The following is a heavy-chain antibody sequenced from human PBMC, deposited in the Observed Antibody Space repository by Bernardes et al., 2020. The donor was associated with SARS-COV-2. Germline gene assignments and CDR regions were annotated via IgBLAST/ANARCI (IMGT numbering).Heavy chain of an antibody. D-gene: IGHD3-9*01. CDR1: GYTFTSYD. CDR2: MNPNSGNT. CDR3: ARGLVEGPTKWDYYYYGMDV. J-gene: IGHJ6*02. Sequence: ASVKVSCKASGYTFTSYDINWVRQATGQGLEWMGWMNPNSGNTGYAQKFQGRVTMTRNTSISTAYMELSSLRSEDTAVYYCARGLVEGPTKWDYYYYGMDVWGQGTTVTVSS. V-gene: IGHV1-8*01.